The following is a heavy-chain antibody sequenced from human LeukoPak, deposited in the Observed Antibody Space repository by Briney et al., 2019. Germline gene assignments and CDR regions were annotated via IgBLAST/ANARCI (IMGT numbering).Heavy chain of an antibody. CDR3: ARDRYYYDSSGYYASRYYYYYMDV. D-gene: IGHD3-22*01. V-gene: IGHV4-59*01. CDR2: IYYSGST. Sequence: PSETLSLTCTVSGGSISSYYWSWIRQPPGKGLEWIGYIYYSGSTNYNPSPKSRVTISVDTSKNQFSLKLSSVTAADTAVYYCARDRYYYDSSGYYASRYYYYYMDVWGKGTTVTVSS. J-gene: IGHJ6*03. CDR1: GGSISSYY.